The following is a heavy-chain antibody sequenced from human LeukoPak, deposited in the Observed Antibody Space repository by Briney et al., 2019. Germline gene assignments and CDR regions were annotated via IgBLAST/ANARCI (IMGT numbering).Heavy chain of an antibody. V-gene: IGHV4-61*02. CDR1: GGSISSGGYS. Sequence: KASETLSLTCAVSGGSISSGGYSWSWIRQPAGKGLEWIGRIYTSGSTNYNPSLKSRVTMSVDTSRNQFSLKLSSVTAADTAVYYCARVSLVRGAPDYYFDYWGQGTLVTVSS. CDR2: IYTSGST. D-gene: IGHD3-10*01. CDR3: ARVSLVRGAPDYYFDY. J-gene: IGHJ4*02.